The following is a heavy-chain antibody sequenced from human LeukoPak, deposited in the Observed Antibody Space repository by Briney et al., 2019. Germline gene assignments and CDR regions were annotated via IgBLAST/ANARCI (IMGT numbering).Heavy chain of an antibody. J-gene: IGHJ4*02. Sequence: PSETLSLTCTFSGGSISSYYWSWIRQPPGKGLEWIGYIYYSGSTNYNPSLKSRVTISVDTSKNQFSLKLSSVTAADTAVYYCARQRGLSSSWYPLDYWGQGTLVTVSS. V-gene: IGHV4-59*01. CDR2: IYYSGST. D-gene: IGHD6-13*01. CDR3: ARQRGLSSSWYPLDY. CDR1: GGSISSYY.